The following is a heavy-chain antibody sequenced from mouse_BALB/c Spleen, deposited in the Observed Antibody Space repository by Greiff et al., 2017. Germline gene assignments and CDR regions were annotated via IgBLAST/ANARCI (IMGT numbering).Heavy chain of an antibody. Sequence: LVESGPELVKPGALVKISCKASGYTFTSYDINWVKQRPGQGLEWIGWIYPGDGSTKYNEKFKGKATLTADKSSSTAYMQLSSLASEDSAVYYCARDYRYDVPWFAYWGQGTLVTVSA. J-gene: IGHJ3*01. D-gene: IGHD2-14*01. CDR2: IYPGDGST. V-gene: IGHV1S56*01. CDR3: ARDYRYDVPWFAY. CDR1: GYTFTSYD.